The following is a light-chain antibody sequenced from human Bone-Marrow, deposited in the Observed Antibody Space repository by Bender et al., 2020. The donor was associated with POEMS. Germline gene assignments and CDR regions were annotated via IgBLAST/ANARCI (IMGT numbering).Light chain of an antibody. V-gene: IGLV2-23*01. CDR3: CTYAARGGV. J-gene: IGLJ1*01. Sequence: QSALTQPASVSGSPGQSITISCTGFTSGVESYDLVSWYQHHPGNAPKLIIYESSKRPSGVSYRFSASKSGNMASLTISGLQAEDEADYYCCTYAARGGVFGSGTKVTVL. CDR2: ESS. CDR1: TSGVESYDL.